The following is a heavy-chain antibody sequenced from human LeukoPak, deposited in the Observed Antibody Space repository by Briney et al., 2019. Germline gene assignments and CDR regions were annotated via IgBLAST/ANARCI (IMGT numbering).Heavy chain of an antibody. CDR3: ARVWVSAWPLYKHYYGMDV. CDR2: ISPYNGNT. J-gene: IGHJ6*02. V-gene: IGHV1-18*01. CDR1: GYNFISYG. D-gene: IGHD6-19*01. Sequence: GASVKVSCKASGYNFISYGISWVRQAPGQGLEWMGWISPYNGNTNYAQKLQGRVTMTTDTPTSRAHMELRSLRSDDTAVYYCARVWVSAWPLYKHYYGMDVWGQGTTVAVSS.